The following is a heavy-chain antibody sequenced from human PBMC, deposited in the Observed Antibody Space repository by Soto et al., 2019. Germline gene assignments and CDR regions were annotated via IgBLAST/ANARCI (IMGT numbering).Heavy chain of an antibody. CDR2: ISYDGSNK. V-gene: IGHV3-30*03. CDR1: GFTFSSYG. Sequence: QVQLVESGGGVVQPGRSLRLSCAASGFTFSSYGMHWVRQAPGKGLEWVAVISYDGSNKYYADSVKGRFTISRDNSKNTLYLQMNSLRAEDTAVYYCASDTPVGELRDWFDPWGQGTLVTVSS. J-gene: IGHJ5*02. CDR3: ASDTPVGELRDWFDP. D-gene: IGHD1-26*01.